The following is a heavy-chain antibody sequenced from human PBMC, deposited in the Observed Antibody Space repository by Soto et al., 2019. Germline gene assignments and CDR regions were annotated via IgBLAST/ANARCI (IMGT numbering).Heavy chain of an antibody. Sequence: GASVKVSCKASGYTFTSYVIHWVHPAPGQRLEWMGWINAGNGNTKYSQKFQGRVTFTGDTYANTLYLQMNSLKTEDTAVYYCTTQNVAPNWFDPWGQGTLVTVSS. J-gene: IGHJ5*02. D-gene: IGHD5-12*01. CDR2: INAGNGNT. CDR3: TTQNVAPNWFDP. V-gene: IGHV1-3*01. CDR1: GYTFTSYV.